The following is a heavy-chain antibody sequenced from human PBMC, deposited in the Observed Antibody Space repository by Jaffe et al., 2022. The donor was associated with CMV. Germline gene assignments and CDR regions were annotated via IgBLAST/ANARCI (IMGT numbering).Heavy chain of an antibody. V-gene: IGHV3-23*04. CDR1: GFTFSSHA. Sequence: EVQLVESGGGLVQPGGSLRLSCAASGFTFSSHAMSWVRQAPGKGLEWVSAISGGGGSTYYADPVKGRFTISRDNSKNILYVQMNSLRAEDTAVYYCVKGYGATITYNWFDPWGQGTLVTVSS. D-gene: IGHD5-12*01. CDR2: ISGGGGST. J-gene: IGHJ5*02. CDR3: VKGYGATITYNWFDP.